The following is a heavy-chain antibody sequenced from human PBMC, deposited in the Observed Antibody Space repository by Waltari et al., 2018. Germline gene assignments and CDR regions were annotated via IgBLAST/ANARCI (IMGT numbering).Heavy chain of an antibody. CDR3: AKGSGGQPLDH. CDR1: VFPFIQYA. D-gene: IGHD3-16*01. V-gene: IGHV3-23*01. CDR2: ISTTGGNT. J-gene: IGHJ4*02. Sequence: EVQLLDSGGGLVQPGGALRLSCAASVFPFIQYAITWVRPAPGKGLEWLSDISTTGGNTFYADSVKGRFTISRDNSRNTVYLQMNSLRADDTAVYYCAKGSGGQPLDHWGQGTLVTVSS.